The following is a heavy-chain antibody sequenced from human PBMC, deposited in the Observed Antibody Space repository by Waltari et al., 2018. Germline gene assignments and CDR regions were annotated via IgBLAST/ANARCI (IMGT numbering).Heavy chain of an antibody. D-gene: IGHD3-10*01. J-gene: IGHJ4*02. CDR2: INPNSGGT. Sequence: QVQLVQSGAEVKKPGASVKVSCKASGYTFTGYYMHWVPQAPGQGLEWMGRINPNSGGTNYAQKFQGRVTMTRDTSISTAYMELSRLRSDDTAVYYCARGLWFGELPKGPMDYWGQGTLVTVSS. CDR3: ARGLWFGELPKGPMDY. V-gene: IGHV1-2*06. CDR1: GYTFTGYY.